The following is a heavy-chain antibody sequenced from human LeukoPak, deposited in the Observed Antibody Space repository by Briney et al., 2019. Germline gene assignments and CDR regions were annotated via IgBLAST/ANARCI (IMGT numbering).Heavy chain of an antibody. CDR1: GFTISLYA. J-gene: IGHJ6*02. V-gene: IGHV3-53*01. CDR2: IFSGGTT. Sequence: GGSLRLSCSASGFTISLYAMHWVRQAPGKGLEWVSVIFSGGTTYYADSVKGRFTISRDNSKNTLYLQMNSLRAEDTAVYYCAREGNYYDMDVWGQGTTVTVSS. CDR3: AREGNYYDMDV.